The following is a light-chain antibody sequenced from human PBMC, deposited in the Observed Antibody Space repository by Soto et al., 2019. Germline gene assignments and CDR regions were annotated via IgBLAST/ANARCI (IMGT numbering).Light chain of an antibody. Sequence: DIQMTQSPSSLSASVGDTVTITCRASQDISNYLAWFQQKPGEAPKLLIYGPSTLESGVPSRFSGGKSGTDFTLTISGLHPEDVAIYYCQKYNSLPFTFGPGTKVEIQ. CDR2: GPS. CDR1: QDISNY. CDR3: QKYNSLPFT. V-gene: IGKV1-27*01. J-gene: IGKJ3*01.